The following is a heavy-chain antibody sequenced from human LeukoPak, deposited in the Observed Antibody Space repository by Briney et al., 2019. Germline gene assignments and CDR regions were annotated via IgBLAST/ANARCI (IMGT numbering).Heavy chain of an antibody. J-gene: IGHJ4*02. Sequence: GGSLRLSCAASGFTFSRHVMSWVRQAPGKGLEYVSSITEGDGNIYYADSVKGRFTISRDDSKNTLYLQMNSLRAEDTAVYYCARKGIDGSGYDLDYWGQGTLVTVSS. CDR3: ARKGIDGSGYDLDY. V-gene: IGHV3-23*01. D-gene: IGHD5-12*01. CDR1: GFTFSRHV. CDR2: ITEGDGNI.